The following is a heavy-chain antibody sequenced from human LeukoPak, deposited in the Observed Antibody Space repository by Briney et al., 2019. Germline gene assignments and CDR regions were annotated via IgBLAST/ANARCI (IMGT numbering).Heavy chain of an antibody. CDR1: GYTFIGYY. D-gene: IGHD6-6*01. Sequence: GASVEVSCKASGYTFIGYYMTWVRQAPGQGLEWMGWINPNSGVTNYAQKFQGRVTMTRDSAISTAYMELSGLRSDDTAVYYCAKYHTVRSLDVWGQGTTVTISS. CDR3: AKYHTVRSLDV. V-gene: IGHV1-2*02. CDR2: INPNSGVT. J-gene: IGHJ6*02.